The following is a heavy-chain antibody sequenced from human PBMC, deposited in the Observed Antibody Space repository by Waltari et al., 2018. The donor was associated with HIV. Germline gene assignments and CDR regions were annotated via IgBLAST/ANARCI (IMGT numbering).Heavy chain of an antibody. J-gene: IGHJ6*02. Sequence: EVQLVESGGGLVQPGGSLRLSCAASGFTFSTFWMHWVRQTPGKGLVWVSGIKSDGSSTTYADSVKGRFTISRDNPKNTLYLQMSSLRAEDTAVYFCARGRYHGMDVWGQGTTVTVSS. CDR1: GFTFSTFW. CDR3: ARGRYHGMDV. V-gene: IGHV3-74*01. CDR2: IKSDGSST.